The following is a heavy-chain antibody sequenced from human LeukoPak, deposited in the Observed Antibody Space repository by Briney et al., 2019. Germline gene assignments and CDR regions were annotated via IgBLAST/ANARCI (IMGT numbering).Heavy chain of an antibody. J-gene: IGHJ4*02. CDR2: INPNSGGT. CDR3: AREAIVGFFDY. Sequence: RWASVKVSCKDSGYTFTGYYMHWVRQAPGQGLEWMGWINPNSGGTNYAQKCQGRVTMTRDTSISTAYMELSRLRSDDTAVYYCAREAIVGFFDYWGQGTLVTVSS. CDR1: GYTFTGYY. V-gene: IGHV1-2*02. D-gene: IGHD5-18*01.